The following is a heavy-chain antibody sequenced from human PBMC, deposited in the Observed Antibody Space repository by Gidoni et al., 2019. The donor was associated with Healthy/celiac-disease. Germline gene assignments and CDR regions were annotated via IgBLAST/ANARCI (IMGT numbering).Heavy chain of an antibody. CDR3: ARGRDHDY. V-gene: IGHV4-34*01. CDR2: INHSGST. Sequence: QVQLQQWGAGLLKPSETLSLTCAVYGGSFSGYYWSWIRQPPGKGLEWIGEINHSGSTNYNPSLKSRVTISVDTSKNQFSLKLSSVTAADTAVYYCARGRDHDYWGQGTLVTVSS. J-gene: IGHJ4*02. CDR1: GGSFSGYY.